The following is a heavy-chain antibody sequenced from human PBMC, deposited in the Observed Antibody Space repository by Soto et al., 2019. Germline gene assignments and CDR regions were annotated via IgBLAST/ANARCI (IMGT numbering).Heavy chain of an antibody. D-gene: IGHD1-20*01. V-gene: IGHV3-13*01. CDR2: IGTAGDT. J-gene: IGHJ6*02. Sequence: EVQLVESGGGLVQPGGSLRLSCAASGFTFSSYDMHWVRQATGKGLEWVSAIGTAGDTYYPGSVKGRFTISRENVKNSLYLQMNSLRAEETAVYYCARDQAITGTDRYYYYYGMDVWGQGTTVTVSS. CDR3: ARDQAITGTDRYYYYYGMDV. CDR1: GFTFSSYD.